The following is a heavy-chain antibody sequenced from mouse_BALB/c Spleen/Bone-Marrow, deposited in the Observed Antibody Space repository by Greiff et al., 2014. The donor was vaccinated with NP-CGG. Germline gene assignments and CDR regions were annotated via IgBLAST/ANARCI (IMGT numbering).Heavy chain of an antibody. CDR3: ARYYCGSSYFDY. Sequence: SGAELVKPGASVKLSCTASGFNIKDTYMHWVKQRPEQGLEWIGRIDPANGNTKYDPKFQGKATITADTSSNTAYLQLSSLTSEDTAVYYCARYYCGSSYFDYWGQGTTLTVSS. V-gene: IGHV14-3*02. CDR2: IDPANGNT. CDR1: GFNIKDTY. D-gene: IGHD1-1*01. J-gene: IGHJ2*01.